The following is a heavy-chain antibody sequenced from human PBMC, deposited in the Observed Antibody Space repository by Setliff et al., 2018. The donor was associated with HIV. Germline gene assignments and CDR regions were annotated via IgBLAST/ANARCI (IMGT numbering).Heavy chain of an antibody. J-gene: IGHJ5*02. D-gene: IGHD3-16*01. CDR3: ARSGGGWYNWFNP. Sequence: KVSCKTSGYIFSEFYIHWVQQAPGKGLEWVGRVNPEDGESIYAEKFQGRVTITADTSTDTAYMELSSLRFDDTAVYYCARSGGGWYNWFNPWGQGTPVTVSS. V-gene: IGHV1-69-2*01. CDR1: GYIFSEFY. CDR2: VNPEDGES.